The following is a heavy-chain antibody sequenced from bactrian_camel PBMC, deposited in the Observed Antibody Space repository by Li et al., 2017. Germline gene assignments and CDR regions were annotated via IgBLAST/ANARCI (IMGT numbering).Heavy chain of an antibody. CDR2: IESDGST. V-gene: IGHV3S53*01. CDR1: GYLISGYC. J-gene: IGHJ4*01. D-gene: IGHD1*01. Sequence: QVQLVESGGGSVQAGGSLSLSCVDPGYLISGYCMAWFRQAPGQECEVVASIESDGSTSYADSVKGRFTISKDNTKTTLFLRMNSLKPEDSAMYYCAAASMRMLSARPSRDPCDPDAMPYPYVGQGTQVTVS.